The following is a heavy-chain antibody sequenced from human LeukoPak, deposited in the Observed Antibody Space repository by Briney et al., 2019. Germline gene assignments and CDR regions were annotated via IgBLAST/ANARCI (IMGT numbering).Heavy chain of an antibody. D-gene: IGHD4-11*01. Sequence: GGSLRLSCAASGFTFSRYWMSWVRQAPGKGLEWVANIKQDGSEKYYVDSVKGRFTISRDNAKNSVHLQMNSLRAEDTALYYCARASMTTNYWGQGTLVTVSS. CDR3: ARASMTTNY. V-gene: IGHV3-7*01. CDR1: GFTFSRYW. J-gene: IGHJ4*02. CDR2: IKQDGSEK.